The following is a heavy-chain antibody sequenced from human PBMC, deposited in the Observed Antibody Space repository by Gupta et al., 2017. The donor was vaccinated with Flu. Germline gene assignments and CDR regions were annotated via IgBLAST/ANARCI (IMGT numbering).Heavy chain of an antibody. D-gene: IGHD2-15*01. J-gene: IGHJ4*02. CDR2: ISGNSGSF. CDR1: GFTLDDYA. V-gene: IGHV3-9*01. Sequence: EVQLVESGGGLVQPGRSLTLSCAASGFTLDDYAMHGVRQAPGKGLEWVAGISGNSGSFGYADSVRGRFTISRDNARSSLYLQMNSLRVEDTALYYCTKDRYCSSGICPFDYWGQRSLVTVSS. CDR3: TKDRYCSSGICPFDY.